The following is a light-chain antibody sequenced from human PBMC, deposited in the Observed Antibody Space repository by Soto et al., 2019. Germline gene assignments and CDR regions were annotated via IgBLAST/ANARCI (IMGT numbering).Light chain of an antibody. CDR2: VAS. J-gene: IGKJ4*01. Sequence: EIVMTQSPVTLSVSPGDRATLSCRASQSVYSNLAWYQQKPGQTPKLLIYVASTRATGIPARFSGGGSGTEFTLTISSLQSEDFAVYYCQQYNVWPLTFGGGTKVEFK. V-gene: IGKV3-15*01. CDR1: QSVYSN. CDR3: QQYNVWPLT.